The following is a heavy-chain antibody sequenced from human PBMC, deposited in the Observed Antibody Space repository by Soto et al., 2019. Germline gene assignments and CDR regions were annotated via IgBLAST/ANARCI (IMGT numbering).Heavy chain of an antibody. D-gene: IGHD1-7*01. J-gene: IGHJ4*02. Sequence: RGSLRLSYAASGFTFGNYWMHWVRQAPGKGLVWVSRISDYGRINYADSVKDRFIISRDDARSELYLQLNDLRVEDTATYYCASGRLELFAHWGQRSLVIVSS. V-gene: IGHV3-74*01. CDR2: ISDYGRI. CDR3: ASGRLELFAH. CDR1: GFTFGNYW.